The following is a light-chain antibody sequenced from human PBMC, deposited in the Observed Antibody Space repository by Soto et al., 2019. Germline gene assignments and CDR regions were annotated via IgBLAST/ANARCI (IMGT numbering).Light chain of an antibody. CDR1: SSDVGSYNL. Sequence: SVLTQPASVSGSPGQSITISCTGTSSDVGSYNLVSWYQQHPGKAPKLMIYEGTKRPSGVSDRFSGSKSGNTASLTISGLQAEDEADYYCCSYASSSTYVFGTGTKVTV. V-gene: IGLV2-23*01. CDR3: CSYASSSTYV. J-gene: IGLJ1*01. CDR2: EGT.